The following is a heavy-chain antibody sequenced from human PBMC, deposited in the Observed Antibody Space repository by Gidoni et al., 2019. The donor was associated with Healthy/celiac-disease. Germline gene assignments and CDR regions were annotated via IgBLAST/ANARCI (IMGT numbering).Heavy chain of an antibody. Sequence: EVQLVQSGAEVKKPGESLKISCKGSGYSFTSYWIGWVRQMPGKGLEWMGIIYPRDADTRYSPSFQGQVIISADKSISTAYLQWSSLKASDTAMYYCARRARGLDYGMDVWGQGTTVTVSS. CDR1: GYSFTSYW. CDR3: ARRARGLDYGMDV. CDR2: IYPRDADT. D-gene: IGHD3-10*01. J-gene: IGHJ6*02. V-gene: IGHV5-51*01.